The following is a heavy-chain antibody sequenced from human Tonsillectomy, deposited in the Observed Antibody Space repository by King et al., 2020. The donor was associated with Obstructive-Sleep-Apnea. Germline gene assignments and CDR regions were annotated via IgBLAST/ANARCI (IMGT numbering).Heavy chain of an antibody. D-gene: IGHD1-26*01. CDR3: AKEGIVGATFDY. CDR1: GFTFSSYA. J-gene: IGHJ4*02. CDR2: ISGNVDST. V-gene: IGHV3-23*04. Sequence: DVQLVESGGGLVQPGGSLRLSCAASGFTFSSYAMSWVRQDPGKGLDWVSGISGNVDSTYYADSVKGRFTISRDNSKNTLYLQINSLRAEETAVFYCAKEGIVGATFDYWGQGTLVTVSS.